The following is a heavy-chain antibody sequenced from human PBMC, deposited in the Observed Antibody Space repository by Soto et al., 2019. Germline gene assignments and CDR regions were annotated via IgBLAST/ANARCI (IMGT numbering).Heavy chain of an antibody. D-gene: IGHD2-8*01. CDR2: ISGSGGST. CDR3: AKDQAIVLMVYANNWFDP. V-gene: IGHV3-23*01. J-gene: IGHJ5*02. CDR1: EFTFSSYA. Sequence: EVQLLESGGGLVQPGGSLRLSCVASEFTFSSYAMSWVRQAPGKGLEWVSAISGSGGSTYYADSVKGRFTISRDNSKNTLYLQMNSLRAEDTAVYYCAKDQAIVLMVYANNWFDPWGQGTLVTVSS.